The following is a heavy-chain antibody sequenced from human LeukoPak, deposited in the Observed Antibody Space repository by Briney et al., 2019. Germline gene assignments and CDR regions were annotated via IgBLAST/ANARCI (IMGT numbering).Heavy chain of an antibody. V-gene: IGHV3-7*01. CDR1: GFTLSKHW. CDR3: ARESQSSSYFTPLDY. D-gene: IGHD6-13*01. CDR2: IKQDGSEK. J-gene: IGHJ4*02. Sequence: GGSLRLSCAASGFTLSKHWMTWVRQAPGKGLECVAIIKQDGSEKYYVDSVKGRLTISRDNAKNSLYLQMNSLRAEDTAVHYCARESQSSSYFTPLDYWGQGTLVTVSS.